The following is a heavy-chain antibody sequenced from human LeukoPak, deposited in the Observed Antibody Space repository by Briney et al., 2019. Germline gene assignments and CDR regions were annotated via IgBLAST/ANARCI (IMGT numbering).Heavy chain of an antibody. V-gene: IGHV4-30-4*02. Sequence: SETLSLTRTVSGGSVSSADSHWSWIRQPPGKGLEWIGYISYSGSTSYNPSLRSRVIISLDTSQNQFSLKLNSVTAADTAVYYGVRVRTGTSCYDYWGQGTLVTDSS. CDR3: VRVRTGTSCYDY. CDR2: ISYSGST. J-gene: IGHJ4*02. D-gene: IGHD2-2*01. CDR1: GGSVSSADSH.